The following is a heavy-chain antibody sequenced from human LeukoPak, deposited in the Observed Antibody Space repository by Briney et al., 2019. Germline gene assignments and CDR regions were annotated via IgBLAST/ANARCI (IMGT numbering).Heavy chain of an antibody. CDR3: ARDSYYDILTGYYDARWFDP. Sequence: SETLSLTCTVSGGSISSYYWSWIRQPAGKGLEWIGRIYTSGSTNYNPSLKSRVTMSVDTSKHQFSLKLSSVTAADTAVYYCARDSYYDILTGYYDARWFDPWGQGTLVTVSS. D-gene: IGHD3-9*01. J-gene: IGHJ5*02. CDR2: IYTSGST. CDR1: GGSISSYY. V-gene: IGHV4-4*07.